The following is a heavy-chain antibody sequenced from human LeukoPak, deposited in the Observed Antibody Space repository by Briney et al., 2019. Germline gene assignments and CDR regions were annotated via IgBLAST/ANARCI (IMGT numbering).Heavy chain of an antibody. Sequence: PGGSLRLSCAASGFTFSNSWTSWLRQVPGKGLEWVAHINEGGSDKYYVDSVKGRFTISRDNVQSSLYLQMNDLRAEDTAVYYCARVSIEVAGLDSWGQGTLVTVSS. D-gene: IGHD6-13*01. CDR1: GFTFSNSW. CDR2: INEGGSDK. CDR3: ARVSIEVAGLDS. J-gene: IGHJ4*02. V-gene: IGHV3-7*01.